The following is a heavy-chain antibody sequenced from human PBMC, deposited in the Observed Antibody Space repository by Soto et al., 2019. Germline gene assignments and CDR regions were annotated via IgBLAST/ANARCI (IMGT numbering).Heavy chain of an antibody. CDR2: IYYSGST. CDR1: GGSISSYY. CDR3: ARHSSSWYFSALDI. D-gene: IGHD6-13*01. V-gene: IGHV4-59*01. J-gene: IGHJ3*02. Sequence: SETLSLTCTVSGGSISSYYWSWIRQPPGKGLEWIGYIYYSGSTNYNPSLKSRVTISADTSKNQFSLKLSSVTAADTAVYYCARHSSSWYFSALDIWGQGTMVTVSS.